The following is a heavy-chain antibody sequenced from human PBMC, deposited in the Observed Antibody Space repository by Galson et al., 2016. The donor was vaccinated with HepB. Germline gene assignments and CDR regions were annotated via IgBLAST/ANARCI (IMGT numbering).Heavy chain of an antibody. D-gene: IGHD3-16*01. V-gene: IGHV4-39*01. Sequence: SETLSLTCTVSGGSVSTSGPYWGWIRQSPGMGLEWIGSLYYSGSTYYKPSLKGRITISLDTSKNQFSLRLSSVTAADTGLYYCARLRSGGSYIDFWGQGALVTVSS. CDR1: GGSVSTSGPY. CDR2: LYYSGST. CDR3: ARLRSGGSYIDF. J-gene: IGHJ4*02.